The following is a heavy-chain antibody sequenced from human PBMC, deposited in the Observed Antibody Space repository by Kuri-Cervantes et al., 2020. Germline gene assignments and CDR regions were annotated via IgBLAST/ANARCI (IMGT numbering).Heavy chain of an antibody. D-gene: IGHD4-11*01. CDR3: ARTDYIH. Sequence: GSLRLSCAVYGGSFSDYYWSWIRQPPGKGLEWIGEINHSGSTNYNPSLKSRVTISVDTSKNQFSLNLSSVTAADTAVYYCARTDYIHWGQGTLVTVSS. V-gene: IGHV4-34*01. CDR2: INHSGST. J-gene: IGHJ4*02. CDR1: GGSFSDYY.